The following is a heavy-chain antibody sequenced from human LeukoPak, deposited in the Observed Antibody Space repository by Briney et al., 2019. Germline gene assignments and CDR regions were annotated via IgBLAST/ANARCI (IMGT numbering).Heavy chain of an antibody. V-gene: IGHV4-38-2*02. J-gene: IGHJ4*02. CDR3: AREGGSGITMVRGVLHDY. CDR1: GYSISSGYY. CDR2: IYHSGST. Sequence: ASETLSLTCAVSGYSISSGYYWGWIRQPPGKGLEWIGSIYHSGSTCYNPSLKSRVTISVDTSKNQFSLKLSSVTAADTAVYYCAREGGSGITMVRGVLHDYWGQGTLVTVSS. D-gene: IGHD3-10*01.